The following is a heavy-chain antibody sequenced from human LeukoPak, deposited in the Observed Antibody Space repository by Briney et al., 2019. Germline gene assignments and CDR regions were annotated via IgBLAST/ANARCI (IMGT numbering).Heavy chain of an antibody. CDR3: ARVFSYPLRAPFDP. D-gene: IGHD3-3*01. CDR2: IFYSGST. Sequence: SETLSLTCTVSGGSISSSSYYWSWIRQPPGKGLEWIGYIFYSGSTNYNPSLKSRVTISVDTSKNQFSLKLSSVTAADTAVYYCARVFSYPLRAPFDPWGQGTLVTVSS. V-gene: IGHV4-61*01. J-gene: IGHJ5*02. CDR1: GGSISSSSYY.